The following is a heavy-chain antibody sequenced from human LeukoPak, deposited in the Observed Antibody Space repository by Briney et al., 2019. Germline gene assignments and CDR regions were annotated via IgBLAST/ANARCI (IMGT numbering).Heavy chain of an antibody. V-gene: IGHV1-8*01. CDR1: GYTFTNFD. J-gene: IGHJ3*02. D-gene: IGHD3-22*01. CDR2: MNPKTGNT. Sequence: GASVKVSCKASGYTFTNFDINWVRQATGQGLEWMGWMNPKTGNTGSAQKFQGRVTITGDTSISTVYMELSSLRSEATAVYYCVRIYYSNAFDIWGQGTMVTVSS. CDR3: VRIYYSNAFDI.